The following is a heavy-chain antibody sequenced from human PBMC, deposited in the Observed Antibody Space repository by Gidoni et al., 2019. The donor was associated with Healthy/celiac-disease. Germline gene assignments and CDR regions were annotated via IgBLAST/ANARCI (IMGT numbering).Heavy chain of an antibody. CDR2: ISGSGGST. V-gene: IGHV3-23*01. J-gene: IGHJ4*02. CDR3: AKDLMSADSTGNFDY. D-gene: IGHD1-1*01. CDR1: GFTFSSYA. Sequence: EVQLLESGGGLVQPGGSLRLSCAASGFTFSSYAMSWVRQAPGKGLGWVSAISGSGGSTYYADSVKGRFTISRDNSKNTLYLQMNSLRAEDTAVYYCAKDLMSADSTGNFDYWGQGTLVTVSS.